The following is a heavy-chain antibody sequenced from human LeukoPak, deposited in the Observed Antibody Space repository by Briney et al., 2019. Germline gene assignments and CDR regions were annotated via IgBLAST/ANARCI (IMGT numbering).Heavy chain of an antibody. Sequence: GGSLRLSCAASGFTFSSYAMSWVRQAPGKGLEWVSAISGSGGSTYYADSVKGRFTISRGNSKNTLYLQMNSLRAEDTAVYYCAKYSSGWYDVKFDYWGQGTLVTVSS. CDR3: AKYSSGWYDVKFDY. J-gene: IGHJ4*02. V-gene: IGHV3-23*01. CDR2: ISGSGGST. CDR1: GFTFSSYA. D-gene: IGHD6-19*01.